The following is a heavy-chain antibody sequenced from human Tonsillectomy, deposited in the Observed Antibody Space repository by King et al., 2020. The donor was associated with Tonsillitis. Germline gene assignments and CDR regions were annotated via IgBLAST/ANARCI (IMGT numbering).Heavy chain of an antibody. CDR3: ARMTRIAASGTEDY. Sequence: VQLVQSGAEVKKPGASVKVSCKASGYTFTGYYIHWVRQAPGQGLEWMGWINPNSGGTDYAQKFQGRVTMTRDTSISTAYMELSRLRYDDTAVYYCARMTRIAASGTEDYWGQGTLVTVSS. J-gene: IGHJ4*02. CDR1: GYTFTGYY. D-gene: IGHD6-13*01. CDR2: INPNSGGT. V-gene: IGHV1-2*02.